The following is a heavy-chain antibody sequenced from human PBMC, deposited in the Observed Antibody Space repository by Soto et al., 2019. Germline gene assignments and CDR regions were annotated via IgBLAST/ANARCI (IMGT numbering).Heavy chain of an antibody. D-gene: IGHD6-19*01. CDR1: GFTFSSYG. Sequence: GGSLRLSCAASGFTFSSYGMHWVRQAPGKGLEWVAVISYDGSNKYYADSVKGRFTISRDNSKNTLYLQMNSLRAEDTAVYYCAKDNLRQWLVGGVDYWGQGTLVTVSS. V-gene: IGHV3-30*18. J-gene: IGHJ4*02. CDR2: ISYDGSNK. CDR3: AKDNLRQWLVGGVDY.